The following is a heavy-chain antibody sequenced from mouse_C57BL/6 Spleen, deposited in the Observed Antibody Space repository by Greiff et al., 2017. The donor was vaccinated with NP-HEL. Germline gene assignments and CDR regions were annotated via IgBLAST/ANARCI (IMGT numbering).Heavy chain of an antibody. CDR3: AIAYYGSSSWFAY. J-gene: IGHJ3*01. Sequence: QVQLQQSGAELAKPGASVKLSCKASGYTFTSYWMHWVKQRPGQGLEWIGYINPSSGYTKYNQKFKDKATLTADKSSSTAYMQLSSLTYEDSAVYYCAIAYYGSSSWFAYWGQGTLVTVSA. CDR1: GYTFTSYW. D-gene: IGHD1-1*01. CDR2: INPSSGYT. V-gene: IGHV1-7*01.